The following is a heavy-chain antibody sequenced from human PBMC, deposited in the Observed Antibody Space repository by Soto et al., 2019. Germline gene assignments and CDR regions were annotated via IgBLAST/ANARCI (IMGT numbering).Heavy chain of an antibody. CDR2: INSDGSST. CDR3: AHATSHHAALAD. V-gene: IGHV3-74*01. D-gene: IGHD2-2*01. Sequence: EVQLVESGGGLVQPGGSLRLSCAASGFTFSSYWMHWVRQAPGKGLVWVSRINSDGSSTSYADSVKGRFTISRDNAKNTLYLQMNSLRAEDTAVYYCAHATSHHAALADWGQGTLVTVSS. CDR1: GFTFSSYW. J-gene: IGHJ4*02.